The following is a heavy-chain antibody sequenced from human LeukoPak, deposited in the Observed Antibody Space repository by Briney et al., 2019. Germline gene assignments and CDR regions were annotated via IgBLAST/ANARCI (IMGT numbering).Heavy chain of an antibody. J-gene: IGHJ4*02. CDR3: TKDVVPDSGWDLDY. CDR1: GFTFSTYS. CDR2: IYPNGGST. Sequence: PGESLRLSCAASGFTFSTYSMTWVRQGPGKGLEWVSSIYPNGGSTFYAVSVKGRFTISRDNSKNTLYLQMSSLRTEDTAIYYCTKDVVPDSGWDLDYWGQGTLVTVSS. V-gene: IGHV3-23*01. D-gene: IGHD6-19*01.